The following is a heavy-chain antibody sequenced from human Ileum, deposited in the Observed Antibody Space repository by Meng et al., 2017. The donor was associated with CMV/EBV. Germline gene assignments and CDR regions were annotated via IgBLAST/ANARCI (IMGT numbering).Heavy chain of an antibody. D-gene: IGHD5-24*01. CDR2: VNNRGRT. Sequence: QGQLQQWGRGLFKPADPLPRPCSVSGEPLNGFFCSWIRQPPGRGLEWIGEVNNRGRTNYNPSLKSRLTISIDTSKRQLSLMVTSVTAADSAIYYCASGRLQFTPSALQHWGPGTLVTVSS. J-gene: IGHJ1*01. CDR3: ASGRLQFTPSALQH. V-gene: IGHV4-34*02. CDR1: GEPLNGFF.